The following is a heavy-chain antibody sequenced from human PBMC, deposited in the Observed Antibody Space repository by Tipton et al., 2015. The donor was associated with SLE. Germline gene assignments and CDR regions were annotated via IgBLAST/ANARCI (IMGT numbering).Heavy chain of an antibody. V-gene: IGHV3-23*01. D-gene: IGHD3-22*01. J-gene: IGHJ5*02. CDR3: AVHPYFYDSNRAS. CDR2: ISGGGSAT. CDR1: GFTFSDCA. Sequence: GSLRLSCAASGFTFSDCAMNWVRQAPGKGLEWVSTISGGGSATFYADSVKGRFTISRDASRNTLFLQMNSLRAEDTAVYYCAVHPYFYDSNRASWGQGTLVTVSS.